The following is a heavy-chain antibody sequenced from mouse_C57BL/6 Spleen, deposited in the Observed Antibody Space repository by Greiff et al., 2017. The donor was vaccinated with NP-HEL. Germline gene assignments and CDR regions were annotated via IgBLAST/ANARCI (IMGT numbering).Heavy chain of an antibody. CDR1: GFTFSDYG. J-gene: IGHJ4*01. CDR2: ISSGSSTI. V-gene: IGHV5-17*01. Sequence: EVKLMESGGGLVKPGGSLKLSCAASGFTFSDYGMHWVRQAPEQGLEWVAYISSGSSTIYYADTVKGRFTISRDNAKNTLFLQMTRLRSEDAAMYYCARKDYDDAMDYWGQGTSVTVSS. D-gene: IGHD2-4*01. CDR3: ARKDYDDAMDY.